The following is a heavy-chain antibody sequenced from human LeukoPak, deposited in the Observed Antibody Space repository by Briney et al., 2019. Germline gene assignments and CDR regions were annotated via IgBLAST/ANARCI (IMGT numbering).Heavy chain of an antibody. V-gene: IGHV4-4*07. CDR3: ARGSLAVAQPFAFDI. CDR2: IYTSGST. Sequence: SETLSLTCTVSGCSMSSSYRSWIRQPAGEGLEWIGRIYTSGSTNYNPSLKSQGTVSVATSKNQFSLKLSSVTAADTAVYYCARGSLAVAQPFAFDIWGQGTMVTASS. D-gene: IGHD6-19*01. CDR1: GCSMSSSY. J-gene: IGHJ3*02.